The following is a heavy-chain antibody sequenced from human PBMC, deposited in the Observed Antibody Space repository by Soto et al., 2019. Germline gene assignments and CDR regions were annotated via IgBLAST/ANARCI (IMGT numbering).Heavy chain of an antibody. CDR2: IIPIVGPA. CDR1: GGTFSRYA. Sequence: QVKLVQSGAEVKKPGSSVKVSCKTSGGTFSRYAISWVRQAPGQGLEWMGGIIPIVGPANYAQKFHGRVTITADESTSTVYMELSSLTSEDTAVYYCAKKEEYDHVWGKSPLDWGQGTLVTVSS. V-gene: IGHV1-69*01. CDR3: AKKEEYDHVWGKSPLD. D-gene: IGHD3-16*01. J-gene: IGHJ4*03.